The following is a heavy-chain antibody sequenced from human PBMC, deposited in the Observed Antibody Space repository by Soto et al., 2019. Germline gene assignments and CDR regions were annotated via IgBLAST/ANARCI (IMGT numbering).Heavy chain of an antibody. J-gene: IGHJ6*02. CDR1: GFTFSSYE. CDR2: ISSSGSTI. CDR3: ARDTYYYGSGSMYYYYYGMDV. V-gene: IGHV3-48*03. D-gene: IGHD3-10*01. Sequence: GGSLRLSCAASGFTFSSYEMNWVRQAPGKGLEWVSYISSSGSTIYYADSVKGRFTISRDNAKNSLYLQMSSLRAEDTAVYYCARDTYYYGSGSMYYYYYGMDVWGQGTTVTVSS.